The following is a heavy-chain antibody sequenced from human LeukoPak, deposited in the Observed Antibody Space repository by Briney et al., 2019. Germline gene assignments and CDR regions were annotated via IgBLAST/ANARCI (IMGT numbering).Heavy chain of an antibody. Sequence: GGSLRLSCATSGFIFSSYGMNWVRQAPGKGLEWVAHIWYDGSNKYYADSVKGRFVISRDNSNNTLYLQMNSLRAEDTAVYFCAKADFYTALDIWGQGTIVAVSS. D-gene: IGHD3-3*01. CDR3: AKADFYTALDI. CDR1: GFIFSSYG. J-gene: IGHJ3*02. CDR2: IWYDGSNK. V-gene: IGHV3-33*06.